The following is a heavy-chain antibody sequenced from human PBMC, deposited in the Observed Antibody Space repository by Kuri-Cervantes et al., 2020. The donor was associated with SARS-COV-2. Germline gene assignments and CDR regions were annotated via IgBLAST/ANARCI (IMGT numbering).Heavy chain of an antibody. D-gene: IGHD2-2*02. J-gene: IGHJ5*02. V-gene: IGHV1-69*10. CDR2: IIPILGIA. CDR1: GYTFTSYD. CDR3: AREGIYQLLYLNWFDP. Sequence: SVKVSCKASGYTFTSYDISWVRQAPGQGLEWMGGIIPILGIANYAQKFQGRVTITADKSTSTAYMELSSLRSEDTAVYYCAREGIYQLLYLNWFDPWGQGTLVTVSS.